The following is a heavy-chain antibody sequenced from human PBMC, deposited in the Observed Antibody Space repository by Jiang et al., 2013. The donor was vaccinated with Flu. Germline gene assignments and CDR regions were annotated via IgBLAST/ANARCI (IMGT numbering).Heavy chain of an antibody. CDR1: EYSFTNYW. Sequence: LKISCKGSEYSFTNYWIGWVRQMPGKGLEWMGIIYPGDSDTRYQPAFQGQVTISADKSISTAYLQWSGLKASDTAIYYCARHGLGIDAFDIWGHGTMVTVSS. CDR3: ARHGLGIDAFDI. V-gene: IGHV5-51*01. J-gene: IGHJ3*02. D-gene: IGHD7-27*01. CDR2: IYPGDSDT.